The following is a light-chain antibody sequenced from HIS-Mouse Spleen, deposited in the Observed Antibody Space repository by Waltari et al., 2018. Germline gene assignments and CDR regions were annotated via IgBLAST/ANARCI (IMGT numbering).Light chain of an antibody. J-gene: IGLJ2*01. CDR3: YSADSSGNHRV. Sequence: SYELTQPPSVSVSPGHTARTTCSGDALPNISAYWYQQKSGKAPVLVIYEDSKRPSGIPERFSGSSSGTMATLTISGAQVEDEADYYCYSADSSGNHRVFGGGTKLTVI. CDR2: EDS. V-gene: IGLV3-10*01. CDR1: ALPNIS.